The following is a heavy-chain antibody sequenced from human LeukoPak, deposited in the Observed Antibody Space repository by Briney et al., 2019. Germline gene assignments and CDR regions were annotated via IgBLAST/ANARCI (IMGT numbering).Heavy chain of an antibody. CDR1: GFIFSTYA. J-gene: IGHJ4*02. Sequence: GGSLRLSCAASGFIFSTYAMGWVRQAPGKGLEWVSIISGDHGRTYFYTDSVKGRSTVSRDNSKNILFLHMDSLRADDTALYYCAKYSSSSNFFDSWGQGTLVTVSS. CDR2: ISGDHGRT. D-gene: IGHD6-6*01. V-gene: IGHV3-23*01. CDR3: AKYSSSSNFFDS.